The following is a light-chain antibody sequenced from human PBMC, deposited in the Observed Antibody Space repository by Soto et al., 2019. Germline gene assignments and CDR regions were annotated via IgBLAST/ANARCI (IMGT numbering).Light chain of an antibody. J-gene: IGLJ2*01. CDR3: QVWDSSTESEV. CDR2: QDT. Sequence: SYELTQPPSVSVSPGQTASITCSGDKLGDKYACWYQQKPGQSPVLVIYQDTKRPSGIPERFSGSNSGTTATLTISGTQAMDEADYYCQVWDSSTESEVFCGGTKLTVL. V-gene: IGLV3-1*01. CDR1: KLGDKY.